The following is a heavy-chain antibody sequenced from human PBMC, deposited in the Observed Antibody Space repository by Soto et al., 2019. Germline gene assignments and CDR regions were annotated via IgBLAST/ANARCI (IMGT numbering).Heavy chain of an antibody. V-gene: IGHV3-21*01. CDR2: ITDTDTYK. CDR1: GFTFSSYS. J-gene: IGHJ4*02. D-gene: IGHD3-3*01. CDR3: ARDLFQGFLSSPLDS. Sequence: GGSLRLSCAASGFTFSSYSMNWVRQAPGKGLEWVSSITDTDTYKYYADSVKGRFTISRDNAKNSLYLQMNSLRAEDTAIYYCARDLFQGFLSSPLDSWGQGTLVTVSS.